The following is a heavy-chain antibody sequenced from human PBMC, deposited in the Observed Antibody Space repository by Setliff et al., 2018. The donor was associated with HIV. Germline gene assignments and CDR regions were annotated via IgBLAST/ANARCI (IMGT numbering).Heavy chain of an antibody. V-gene: IGHV4-38-2*01. CDR2: VSPGGTT. CDR3: ARGGATGTTRLDY. Sequence: PSETLSLTCAVSGYSISSGYYWGWIRQPPGEGLEWIGSVSPGGTTYYSPSLKSRVTISVDTSQNQVSLKLTSVTAADTAVYYCARGGATGTTRLDYWGQGTLVTAPQ. J-gene: IGHJ4*02. D-gene: IGHD1-7*01. CDR1: GYSISSGYY.